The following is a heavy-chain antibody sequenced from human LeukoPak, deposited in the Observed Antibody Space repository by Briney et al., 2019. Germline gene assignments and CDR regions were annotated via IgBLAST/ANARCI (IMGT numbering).Heavy chain of an antibody. V-gene: IGHV1-69*13. CDR1: GGTFSTYA. J-gene: IGHJ4*02. Sequence: SVKVSCKASGGTFSTYAISWVRQAPGQGLEWMGGISHIFGSANYAQKFQGRVTITADESATTAYMELSSLRSEDTAMYYCASRLMVEMSTYFDYWGQGTLVTVSS. CDR2: ISHIFGSA. D-gene: IGHD5-24*01. CDR3: ASRLMVEMSTYFDY.